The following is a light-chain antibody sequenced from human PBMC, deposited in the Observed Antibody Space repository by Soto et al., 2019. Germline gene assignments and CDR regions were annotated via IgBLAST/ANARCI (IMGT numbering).Light chain of an antibody. CDR3: QQYGSSVFT. CDR2: GAS. Sequence: ETVLTQSPGTLSLSPGETATLSCRASQSVISDYLAWYQQKPDQAPRLVIYGASGRAAGIPDRFNGSGSGTDFTLIISRLEPEDFAMYYCQQYGSSVFTFGQGTKLEIK. CDR1: QSVISDY. V-gene: IGKV3-20*01. J-gene: IGKJ2*01.